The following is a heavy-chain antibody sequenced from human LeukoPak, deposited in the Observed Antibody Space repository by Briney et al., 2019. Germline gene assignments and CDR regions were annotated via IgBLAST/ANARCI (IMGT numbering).Heavy chain of an antibody. CDR1: GFILSSYG. J-gene: IGHJ3*01. Sequence: GGSLRLSCEASGFILSSYGMHWVRQAPGKGLEWVAFIAYQGSNTYYEDSVKGRFTISRDISKNTLYLQMNSLRAEDTAVYYCARESDHSVSQVDFDLWGQGTMVTVSS. CDR2: IAYQGSNT. CDR3: ARESDHSVSQVDFDL. D-gene: IGHD1-14*01. V-gene: IGHV3-30*03.